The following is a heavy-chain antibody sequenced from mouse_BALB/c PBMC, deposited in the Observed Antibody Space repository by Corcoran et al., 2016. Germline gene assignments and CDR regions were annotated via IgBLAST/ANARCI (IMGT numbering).Heavy chain of an antibody. CDR2: IDPANGNT. CDR3: ARWDWYFDV. V-gene: IGHV14-3*02. J-gene: IGHJ1*01. Sequence: EVQLQQSGAELVKPGASVKLSFTASGFNVKDAYMHWVKQRTEQGLEWIGRIDPANGNTKYDPKFQGKATITADTSSNTAYLQLSSLTSDDTAVYYCARWDWYFDVWGAGTTVTVSS. CDR1: GFNVKDAY.